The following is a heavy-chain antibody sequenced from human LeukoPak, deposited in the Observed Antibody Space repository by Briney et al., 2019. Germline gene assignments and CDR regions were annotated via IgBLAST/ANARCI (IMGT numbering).Heavy chain of an antibody. V-gene: IGHV3-7*01. Sequence: GGSLRLSCAASGFSFSAYWITWVRQAPGTGLEWVANINPAGSETYYVDPVKGRFSVSRDNAKNLVYLQMDSLRAEDTAVYHCARFGYVAAVDVWGQGTPVTVSS. D-gene: IGHD2-15*01. J-gene: IGHJ4*02. CDR3: ARFGYVAAVDV. CDR1: GFSFSAYW. CDR2: INPAGSET.